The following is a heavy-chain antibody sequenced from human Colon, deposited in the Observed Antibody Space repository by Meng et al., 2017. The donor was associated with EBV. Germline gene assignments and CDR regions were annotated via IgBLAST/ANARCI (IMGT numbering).Heavy chain of an antibody. J-gene: IGHJ4*02. D-gene: IGHD6-19*01. CDR2: IYYSGST. CDR3: ARVSSGWDYFDY. V-gene: IGHV4-31*03. CDR1: GGSVSSGGYY. Sequence: QVQGPGPGPVKPSQTLSLTCTVSGGSVSSGGYYWTWIRQHPGKGLEWFGHIYYSGSTFYNPSLKRRVIISIDTSKNQFSLNLRSVTAADTAVYYCARVSSGWDYFDYWGQGTLVTVSS.